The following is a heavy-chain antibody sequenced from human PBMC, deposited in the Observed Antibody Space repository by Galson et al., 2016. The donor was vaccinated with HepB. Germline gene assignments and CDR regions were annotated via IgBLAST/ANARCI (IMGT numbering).Heavy chain of an antibody. CDR1: GASISRSSNY. J-gene: IGHJ6*02. D-gene: IGHD3-10*01. Sequence: SETLSLTCTVSGASISRSSNYWGWIRQPPGKGLEWLRTVYYSGSTYYNPSLKSRVTISVDTSKNQFSLKLSSVTAVDTAVYYCAGHHQGVKGSYYGMDVWGQGTTVTVSS. CDR2: VYYSGST. CDR3: AGHHQGVKGSYYGMDV. V-gene: IGHV4-39*01.